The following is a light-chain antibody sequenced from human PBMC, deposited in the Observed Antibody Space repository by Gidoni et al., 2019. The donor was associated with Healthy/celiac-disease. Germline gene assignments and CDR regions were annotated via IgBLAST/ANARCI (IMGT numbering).Light chain of an antibody. CDR1: QSVSSY. Sequence: VLTQSPATLSLSPGERATLSCRASQSVSSYLAWYQQKPGQAPRLLIYDASNRAPGIPARFSGSGSGTDFTLTISSLEPEDFAVYYCQQRSNWPPTFGGGTKVEIK. CDR2: DAS. V-gene: IGKV3-11*01. CDR3: QQRSNWPPT. J-gene: IGKJ4*01.